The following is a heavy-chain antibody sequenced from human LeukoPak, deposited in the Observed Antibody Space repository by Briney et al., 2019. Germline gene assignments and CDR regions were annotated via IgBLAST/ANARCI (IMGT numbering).Heavy chain of an antibody. CDR1: GFTFSDYY. D-gene: IGHD6-19*01. CDR2: ISSGGGNI. V-gene: IGHV3-11*01. J-gene: IGHJ4*02. Sequence: GGSLRLSCAASGFTFSDYYMNWIRQAPGKGLEWVSYISSGGGNIYYADSVKGRFTISRDNAKNSLSLQMNSLRAEDTAVYYCARGAGAYSSGWGFDYWGQGTLVTVSS. CDR3: ARGAGAYSSGWGFDY.